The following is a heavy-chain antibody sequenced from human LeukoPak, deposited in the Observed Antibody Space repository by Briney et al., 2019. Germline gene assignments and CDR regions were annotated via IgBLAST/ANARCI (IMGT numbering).Heavy chain of an antibody. CDR2: INPNSGGT. J-gene: IGHJ3*02. D-gene: IGHD2-2*01. CDR3: ARAGPPGYCSSTSCSYDAFDI. V-gene: IGHV1-2*02. CDR1: GYTFTGYY. Sequence: ASVKVSCKASGYTFTGYYMHWVRQAPGQGLEWMGWINPNSGGTNYAQKFQGRVTMTRDTSISTAYMELSRLRSDDTAVYYCARAGPPGYCSSTSCSYDAFDIWGQGTMVTVSS.